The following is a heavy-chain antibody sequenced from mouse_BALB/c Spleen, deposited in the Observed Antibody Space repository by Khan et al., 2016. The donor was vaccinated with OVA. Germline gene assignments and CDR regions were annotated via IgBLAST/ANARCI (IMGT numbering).Heavy chain of an antibody. CDR3: TRSDYGALAY. CDR2: INPNNGGT. D-gene: IGHD1-1*02. CDR1: GYTFSSYY. J-gene: IGHJ3*01. V-gene: IGHV1S81*02. Sequence: VQLQQSGAELVKPGASVKLSCKASGYTFSSYYMYWVKQRPGQGLEWIGEINPNNGGTNFNEKFKRKVTLTVDKSSSTAYVQLSSLTTEDSATFYCTRSDYGALAYWGQGTLVTVSA.